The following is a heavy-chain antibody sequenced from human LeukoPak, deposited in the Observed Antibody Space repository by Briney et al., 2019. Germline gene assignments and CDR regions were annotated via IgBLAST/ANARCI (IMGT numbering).Heavy chain of an antibody. V-gene: IGHV4-34*01. D-gene: IGHD2-2*02. Sequence: SETLSLTCAVYGGSFTGYYWSWIRQPPGKGLEWIGEVNHGGSTNYNPSLKSRVTISVDTSKNQFSLGLSSVTAADTAVYYCARLTLPATAIPYFNYWGQGTLVTVSS. CDR1: GGSFTGYY. CDR3: ARLTLPATAIPYFNY. J-gene: IGHJ4*02. CDR2: VNHGGST.